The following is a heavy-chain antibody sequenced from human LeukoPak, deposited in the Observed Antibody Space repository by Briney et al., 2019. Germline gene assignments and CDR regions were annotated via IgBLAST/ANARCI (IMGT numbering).Heavy chain of an antibody. CDR2: ISGVGGTT. V-gene: IGHV3-23*01. J-gene: IGHJ4*02. CDR3: AKTYSSSWSTDY. CDR1: GFTFSSYV. Sequence: PGGSLRLSCAASGFTFSSYVMSWVRQAPGKGLEWVSAISGVGGTTYYADSVKGRFTISRDNSKNTLYLRMNSLRAEDTAVYYCAKTYSSSWSTDYWGQGTLVTVSS. D-gene: IGHD6-13*01.